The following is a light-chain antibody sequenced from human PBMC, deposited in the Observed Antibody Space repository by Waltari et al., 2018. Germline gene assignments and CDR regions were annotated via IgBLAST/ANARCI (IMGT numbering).Light chain of an antibody. V-gene: IGLV6-57*03. CDR2: EDD. J-gene: IGLJ3*02. CDR1: GGSIVNNY. CDR3: QSYTSSAV. Sequence: ESPGTTVIISCTRSGGSIVNNYVQWYQHRPGSAPSIVIYEDDQRPSGVPDRFSGSIDSSSNSASLTISGLKTEDEADYYCQSYTSSAVFGGGTKLTV.